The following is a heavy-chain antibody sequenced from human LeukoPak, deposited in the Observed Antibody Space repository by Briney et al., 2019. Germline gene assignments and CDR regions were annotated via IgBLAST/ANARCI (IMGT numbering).Heavy chain of an antibody. Sequence: PSETLSLTCTVSGGSISSGSYYWSWIRQPAGKGLEWIGRIYTSGSTNYNPSLKSRVTISVDTSKNQFSLKLSSVTAADTAVYYCARDRGTTMVRGVMYYWGQGTLVTVSS. CDR1: GGSISSGSYY. CDR3: ARDRGTTMVRGVMYY. V-gene: IGHV4-61*02. CDR2: IYTSGST. D-gene: IGHD3-10*01. J-gene: IGHJ4*02.